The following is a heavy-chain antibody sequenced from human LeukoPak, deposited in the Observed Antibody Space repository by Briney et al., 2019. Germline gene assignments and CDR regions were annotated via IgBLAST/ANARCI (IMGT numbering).Heavy chain of an antibody. V-gene: IGHV1-3*01. CDR2: INAGNGNT. J-gene: IGHJ4*02. CDR3: ARDRGGYTSGYFDY. Sequence: ASVKVSCKASGYTFTSYAMHWVRQAPGQRLEWMGWINAGNGNTKYSQKFQGRVTITRDTSASTAYMELSSLRSEDTAVYYCARDRGGYTSGYFDYWGQGTLVTVSS. D-gene: IGHD5-24*01. CDR1: GYTFTSYA.